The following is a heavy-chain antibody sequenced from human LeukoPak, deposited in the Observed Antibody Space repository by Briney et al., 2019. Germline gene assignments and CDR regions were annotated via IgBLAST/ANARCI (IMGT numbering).Heavy chain of an antibody. CDR2: ISSSSSSI. V-gene: IGHV3-48*02. CDR3: ARESTLRVDY. D-gene: IGHD2/OR15-2a*01. J-gene: IGHJ4*02. CDR1: GFIFSSYS. Sequence: GGSLRLSCAASGFIFSSYSMNWVRQAPGKGLEWISYISSSSSSIYYADSVKGRFTISRDNAKNSLYLQMNSLRDEDTAVYYCARESTLRVDYWGQGTLVTVSS.